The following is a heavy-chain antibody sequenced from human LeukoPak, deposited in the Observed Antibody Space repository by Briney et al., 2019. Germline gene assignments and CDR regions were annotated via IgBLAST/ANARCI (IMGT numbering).Heavy chain of an antibody. CDR3: ARYVGPNIAVAGSDY. CDR1: GFTFSTYD. Sequence: PGGSLRLSCSPSGFTFSTYDMNLVRHAPGKGLERVSSFTSTNYYIYYADTEKGRFTISRDNVKNSLYMQMNSLRAEDTAVYYCARYVGPNIAVAGSDYWGQGALVTVSS. V-gene: IGHV3-21*01. CDR2: FTSTNYYI. J-gene: IGHJ4*02. D-gene: IGHD6-19*01.